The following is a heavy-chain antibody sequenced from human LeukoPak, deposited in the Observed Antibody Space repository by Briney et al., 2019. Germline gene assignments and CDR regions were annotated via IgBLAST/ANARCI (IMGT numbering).Heavy chain of an antibody. CDR1: GFTFNRFY. V-gene: IGHV3-64D*06. CDR2: ISSNGATT. D-gene: IGHD6-6*01. Sequence: GGSLRLSCSASGFTFNRFYLHWVRQAPGKGLEFVSHISSNGATTYYADSVKGRFTISRDSSKNTLYLQMSSLRADDTAVYYCVKDRSIAAPNNDFFDSWGQGALVTVSS. CDR3: VKDRSIAAPNNDFFDS. J-gene: IGHJ4*02.